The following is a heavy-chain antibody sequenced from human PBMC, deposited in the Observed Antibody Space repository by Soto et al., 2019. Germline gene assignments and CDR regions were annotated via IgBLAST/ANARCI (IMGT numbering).Heavy chain of an antibody. J-gene: IGHJ4*02. CDR2: IYYSGST. V-gene: IGHV4-31*03. D-gene: IGHD3-16*02. CDR3: ARGVITFGVVIGFDY. CDR1: GGSISSGGYY. Sequence: SETLSITCTVSGGSISSGGYYWSWIGQHPGKGLEWIGYIYYSGSTYYNPSLKSRVTISVDTSKNQFSLKLSSVTAADTAVYYCARGVITFGVVIGFDYWGQRTLVTISS.